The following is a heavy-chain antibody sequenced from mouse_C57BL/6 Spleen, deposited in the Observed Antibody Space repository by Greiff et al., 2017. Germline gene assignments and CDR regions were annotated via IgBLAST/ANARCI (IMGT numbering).Heavy chain of an antibody. V-gene: IGHV1-9*01. CDR1: GYTFTGSW. Sequence: QVQLQQSGAELMKPGASVKLSCKATGYTFTGSWIEWVKQRPGHGLEWIGEIFPGSGSTNYNEKFKGKATVTADTSSNTAYMQLSSLTTEDSDIYYCESGGLGRDFDVWGTGTTVTVSS. CDR3: ESGGLGRDFDV. D-gene: IGHD4-1*01. J-gene: IGHJ1*03. CDR2: IFPGSGST.